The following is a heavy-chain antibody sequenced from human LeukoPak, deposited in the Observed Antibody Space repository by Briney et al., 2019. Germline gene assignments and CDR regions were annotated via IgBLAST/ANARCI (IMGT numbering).Heavy chain of an antibody. Sequence: GGSLRLSGAGAGFTFSNHWMHWVRQAPGKGLVWVSRISGDGSSTRYADSVKGRFTISRDNAKNTLFLQMNSLRAEDTAVYYCARDNNWNYPDYWRQGTLVTVSS. CDR3: ARDNNWNYPDY. CDR2: ISGDGSST. CDR1: GFTFSNHW. D-gene: IGHD1-7*01. V-gene: IGHV3-74*01. J-gene: IGHJ4*02.